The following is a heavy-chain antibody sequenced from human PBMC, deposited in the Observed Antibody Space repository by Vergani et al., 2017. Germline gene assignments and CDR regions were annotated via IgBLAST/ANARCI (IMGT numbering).Heavy chain of an antibody. CDR1: GFTFSSYG. CDR2: IWYDGSNK. Sequence: QVQLVESGGGVVQPGRSLRLSCAASGFTFSSYGMHWVRQAPGKGLEWVAAIWYDGSNKYYADSVKGRFTISRDNSKNTLYLQMNSLRAEDTAVYYCARWVDTLGGLFYFDYWGQGTLVTVSS. CDR3: ARWVDTLGGLFYFDY. D-gene: IGHD5-18*01. J-gene: IGHJ4*02. V-gene: IGHV3-33*01.